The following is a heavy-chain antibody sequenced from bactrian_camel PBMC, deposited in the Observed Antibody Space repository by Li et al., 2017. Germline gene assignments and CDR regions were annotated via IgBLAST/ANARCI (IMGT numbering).Heavy chain of an antibody. CDR2: IDSERST. Sequence: HVQLVESGGGSVQAGGSLRLSCVASRYSPCMGWFRQAPGKEREWVAGIDSERSTSYAGSVKGRFTISRTDADAGIKISVSLQMNSLKPEDTGMYYCALLPRYYGNSCWENRLMSGADYWGEGTQVTVS. V-gene: IGHV3S53*01. CDR1: RYSPC. D-gene: IGHD1*01. CDR3: ALLPRYYGNSCWENRLMSGADY. J-gene: IGHJ4*01.